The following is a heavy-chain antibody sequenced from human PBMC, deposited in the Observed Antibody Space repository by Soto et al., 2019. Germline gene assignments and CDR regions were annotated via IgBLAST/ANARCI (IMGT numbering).Heavy chain of an antibody. D-gene: IGHD6-6*01. CDR2: IYYSGST. J-gene: IGHJ3*02. CDR1: GASISSGVYY. CDR3: ASYSSSSDAFDI. V-gene: IGHV4-31*03. Sequence: SETRSLTCTVSGASISSGVYYWIWIRQHPGKGLEWIGYIYYSGSTYYNPSLKSRVTISVDTSKNQFSLKLSSVTAADTAVYYCASYSSSSDAFDIWGQGTMVTVSS.